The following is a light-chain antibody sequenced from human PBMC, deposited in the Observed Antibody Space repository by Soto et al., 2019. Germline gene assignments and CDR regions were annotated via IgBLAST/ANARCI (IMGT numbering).Light chain of an antibody. Sequence: QTVVTQPPSASGTPGQRVTISCSGSSSNIGGNYVYWYQQFPGTAPKLLIFRNNQRPSGVPDRFSGSKAGTSASLAISGLRSEDEADYYCATWDDSLSVVFGGGTKVTVL. CDR3: ATWDDSLSVV. J-gene: IGLJ2*01. CDR1: SSNIGGNY. V-gene: IGLV1-47*02. CDR2: RNN.